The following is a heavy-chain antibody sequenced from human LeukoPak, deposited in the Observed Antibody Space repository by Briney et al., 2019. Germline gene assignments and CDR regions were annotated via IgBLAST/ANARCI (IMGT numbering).Heavy chain of an antibody. Sequence: SQTLSLTCTVSGGSISSGGYYWSWIRQPPGKGLEWIGEINHSGSTNYNPSLKSRVTISVDTSKNQFSLKLSSVTAADTAVYYCARGRHCSSTSCYIIDYWGQGTLVTVSS. CDR1: GGSISSGGYY. V-gene: IGHV4-30-2*01. J-gene: IGHJ4*02. CDR2: INHSGST. CDR3: ARGRHCSSTSCYIIDY. D-gene: IGHD2-2*01.